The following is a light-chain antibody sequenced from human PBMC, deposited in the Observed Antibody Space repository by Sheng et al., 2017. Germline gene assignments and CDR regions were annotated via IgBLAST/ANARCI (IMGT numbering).Light chain of an antibody. Sequence: DIQMTQSPSSLSASVGDRVTITCQASQDISNYLNWYQQKPGKAPKLLIYDASNLETGVPSRFSGSGSGTDFTFTISSLQPEDFAVYYCQQYANSFTFGPGTKVDIK. CDR3: QQYANSFT. CDR2: DAS. CDR1: QDISNY. V-gene: IGKV1-33*01. J-gene: IGKJ3*01.